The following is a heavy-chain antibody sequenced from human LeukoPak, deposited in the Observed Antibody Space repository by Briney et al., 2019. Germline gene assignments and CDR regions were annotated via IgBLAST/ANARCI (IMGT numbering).Heavy chain of an antibody. V-gene: IGHV3-66*01. CDR3: ARDRRSYYDFWSGYPLFDY. CDR1: GITVSSDY. J-gene: IGHJ4*02. CDR2: IYSDGST. D-gene: IGHD3-3*01. Sequence: GGSLRLSCATSGITVSSDYMSWVRQAPGKGLERVSVIYSDGSTYYADSVKGRFTISRDNSKNTLYLQVNSLRAEDTAVYYCARDRRSYYDFWSGYPLFDYWGQGTLVTVSS.